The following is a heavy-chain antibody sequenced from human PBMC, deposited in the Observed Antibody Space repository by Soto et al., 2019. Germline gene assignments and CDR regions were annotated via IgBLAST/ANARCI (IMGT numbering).Heavy chain of an antibody. CDR2: IIPILGIA. Sequence: QVQLVQSGAEVKKPGSSVKVSCKASGGTFSSYTISWVRQAPGQGLEWTGRIIPILGIANYAQKFQGRVTITANKSTSTAYMELSSLRSEDTAGYYCARDYGGTHWYFDLWGRGTLVTVSS. J-gene: IGHJ2*01. V-gene: IGHV1-69*08. D-gene: IGHD4-17*01. CDR3: ARDYGGTHWYFDL. CDR1: GGTFSSYT.